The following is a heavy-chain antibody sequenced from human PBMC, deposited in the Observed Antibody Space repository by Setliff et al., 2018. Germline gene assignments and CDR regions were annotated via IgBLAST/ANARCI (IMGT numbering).Heavy chain of an antibody. D-gene: IGHD2-15*01. J-gene: IGHJ6*03. CDR3: ARGCAAGACYSDYYYDMDV. Sequence: SETLSLTCTVSGGSISSRSYYWGWIRQPPGKGLEWIGSIYHSGSSYYNPSLRSRVTISVDTSKNQFSLILRSVTAADTAVYYCARGCAAGACYSDYYYDMDVWGKGTTVTVSS. V-gene: IGHV4-39*07. CDR2: IYHSGSS. CDR1: GGSISSRSYY.